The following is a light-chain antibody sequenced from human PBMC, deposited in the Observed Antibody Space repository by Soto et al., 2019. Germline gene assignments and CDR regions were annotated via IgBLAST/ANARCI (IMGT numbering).Light chain of an antibody. CDR3: QQYHNWPPWT. CDR2: GAS. J-gene: IGKJ1*01. V-gene: IGKV3-15*01. Sequence: EIVMTQSPATLSVSPGERATLSCRASQSVSSNLAWYQQKPGQAPRLLIYGASTRATGIPARFSGSGSGTEFTRTISSRQSEDFAVYYCQQYHNWPPWTFGQGTKVEVK. CDR1: QSVSSN.